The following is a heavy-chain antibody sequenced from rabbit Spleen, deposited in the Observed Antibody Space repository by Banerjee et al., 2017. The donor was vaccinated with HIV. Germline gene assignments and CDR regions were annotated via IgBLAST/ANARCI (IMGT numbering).Heavy chain of an antibody. Sequence: QQLVESGGGLVKPGASLTLTCTASGFDFSSSYYMCWVRQAPGKGLEWIACIDTGSSGFTYFASWAKGRFTISKTSSTTVTLQMTSLTAADTATYFCARDTSSSFSSYGMDLWGPGTLVTVS. CDR3: ARDTSSSFSSYGMDL. J-gene: IGHJ6*01. V-gene: IGHV1S40*01. D-gene: IGHD1-1*01. CDR2: IDTGSSGFT. CDR1: GFDFSSSYY.